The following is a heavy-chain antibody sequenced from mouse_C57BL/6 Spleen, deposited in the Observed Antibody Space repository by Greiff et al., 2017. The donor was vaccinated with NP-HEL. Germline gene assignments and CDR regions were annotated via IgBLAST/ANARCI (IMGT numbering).Heavy chain of an antibody. V-gene: IGHV5-17*01. D-gene: IGHD4-1*01. CDR3: ARLTGSYYYAMDY. J-gene: IGHJ4*01. CDR1: GFTFSDYG. CDR2: ISSGSSTI. Sequence: EVMLVESGGGLVKPGGSLKLSCAASGFTFSDYGMHWVRQAPEKGLEWVAYISSGSSTIYYADTVKGRFTISRDNAKNTLFLQMTSLRSEDTAMYYCARLTGSYYYAMDYWGQGTSVTVSS.